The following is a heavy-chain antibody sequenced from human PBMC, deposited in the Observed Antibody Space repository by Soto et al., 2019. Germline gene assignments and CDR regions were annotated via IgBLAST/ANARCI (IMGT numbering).Heavy chain of an antibody. Sequence: EVQLVESGGGLVQPGGSLRLSCAASGFTFSSYWMHWVRQAPGKGPVWVSRIYSDGSRTSYADSVKGRFTISRDNAKNTLYLQMDSLSPEDTAVYYCAIGAWGYYYMDVCGKGTTVTVS. J-gene: IGHJ6*03. CDR1: GFTFSSYW. D-gene: IGHD3-22*01. CDR2: IYSDGSRT. V-gene: IGHV3-74*01. CDR3: AIGAWGYYYMDV.